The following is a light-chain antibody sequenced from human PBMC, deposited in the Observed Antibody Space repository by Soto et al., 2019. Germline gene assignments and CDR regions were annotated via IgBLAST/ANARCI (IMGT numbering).Light chain of an antibody. Sequence: DIVMTQSPDSRSVSLGERATINCKASQSVLSSSNNKNYLAWYQQKPGQPPKVVIYWASTRGSGVPDRFSGSGSGTDFTLTISSLQAEDVAVYYCQHYYSSPLTFGGGTKVDIK. CDR2: WAS. CDR3: QHYYSSPLT. J-gene: IGKJ4*01. V-gene: IGKV4-1*01. CDR1: QSVLSSSNNKNY.